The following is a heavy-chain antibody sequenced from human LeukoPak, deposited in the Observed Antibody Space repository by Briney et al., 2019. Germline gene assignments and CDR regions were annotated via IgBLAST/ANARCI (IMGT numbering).Heavy chain of an antibody. CDR2: MNPNRCNT. Sequence: ASVKVSCKATGYTYTSYDINWVRQATGQGLEGRGWMNPNRCNTDYAQKFQDRLTMTRNTSMSPAHMELRTLRSEHTAVYYCPRGDGLTAALTQRWFDPWGQGTLVTVSS. V-gene: IGHV1-8*01. CDR3: PRGDGLTAALTQRWFDP. J-gene: IGHJ5*02. D-gene: IGHD6-13*01. CDR1: GYTYTSYD.